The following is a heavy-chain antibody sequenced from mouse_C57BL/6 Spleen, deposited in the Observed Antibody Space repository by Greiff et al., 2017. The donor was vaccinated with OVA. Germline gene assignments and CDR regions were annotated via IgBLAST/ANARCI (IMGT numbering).Heavy chain of an antibody. V-gene: IGHV5-17*01. Sequence: EVQRVESGGGLVKPGGSLKLSCAASGFTFSDYGMHWVRQAPEKGLEWVAYISSGSSTIYYADTVKGRFTISRDNAKNNLFLQMTSLRSEDTAMYYCASGYGYDWYFDVWGTGTTVTVSS. CDR2: ISSGSSTI. J-gene: IGHJ1*03. CDR1: GFTFSDYG. D-gene: IGHD2-2*01. CDR3: ASGYGYDWYFDV.